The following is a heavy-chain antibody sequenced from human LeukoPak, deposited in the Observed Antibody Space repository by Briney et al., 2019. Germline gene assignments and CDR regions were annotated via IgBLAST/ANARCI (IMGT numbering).Heavy chain of an antibody. Sequence: SVKVSCKASGGTFSSYAISWVRQAPGQGLEWMGGIIPIFGTANYAQKFQGRVTITADESTSTAYMELSSLRSEDTALYYCARDSGSGSYVDYWGQGTLVTVSS. CDR2: IIPIFGTA. D-gene: IGHD1-26*01. V-gene: IGHV1-69*13. CDR3: ARDSGSGSYVDY. J-gene: IGHJ4*02. CDR1: GGTFSSYA.